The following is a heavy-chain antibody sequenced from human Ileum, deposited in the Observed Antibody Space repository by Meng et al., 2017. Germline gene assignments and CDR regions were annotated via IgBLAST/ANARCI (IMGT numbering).Heavy chain of an antibody. CDR3: ANLGLSNIPN. Sequence: SVKVSCKASGGTFNSHAVSWVRQAPGQGLEWMGGIIPVFGAVTYAPKFQGRVTITADDSAYMELSSLRSEDTAVYYCANLGLSNIPNWGQGTLVTVSS. CDR2: IIPVFGAV. V-gene: IGHV1-69*13. CDR1: GGTFNSHA. D-gene: IGHD3-16*02. J-gene: IGHJ4*02.